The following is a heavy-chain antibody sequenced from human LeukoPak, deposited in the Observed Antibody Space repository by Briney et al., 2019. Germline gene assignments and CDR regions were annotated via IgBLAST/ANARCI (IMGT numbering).Heavy chain of an antibody. J-gene: IGHJ5*02. CDR2: FDPEDGET. CDR1: GYTLNELS. Sequence: ASVKVSCKVSGYTLNELSMHWVRQAPGKGLEWLGGFDPEDGETIYAQKFQGRVTMTEDTSTDTAYMELSSLRSEDTAVYYCATLAYCGGDCYPNWFDPWGQGTLVTVSS. D-gene: IGHD2-21*02. CDR3: ATLAYCGGDCYPNWFDP. V-gene: IGHV1-24*01.